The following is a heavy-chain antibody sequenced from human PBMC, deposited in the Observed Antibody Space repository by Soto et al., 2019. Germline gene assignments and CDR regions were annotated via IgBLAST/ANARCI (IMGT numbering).Heavy chain of an antibody. Sequence: LSLTCTVSGASVNTGDHYWSYIRQPPGKGLEWLGYIFYSGDTYYNPSLKSRATISLNTSRNQFSLTLTSVTDADTAVYYCVGTGTTDDFWGQGTLVTVSS. CDR3: VGTGTTDDF. V-gene: IGHV4-30-4*01. CDR1: GASVNTGDHY. CDR2: IFYSGDT. D-gene: IGHD1-7*01. J-gene: IGHJ1*01.